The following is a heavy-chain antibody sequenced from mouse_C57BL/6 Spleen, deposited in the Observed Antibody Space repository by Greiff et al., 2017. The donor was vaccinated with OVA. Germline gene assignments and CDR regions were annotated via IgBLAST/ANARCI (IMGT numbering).Heavy chain of an antibody. D-gene: IGHD2-5*01. CDR3: ARSGSKDAMDY. CDR2: INPGSGGT. Sequence: VQLKESGAELVRPGTSVKVSCKASGYAFTNYLIEWVKQRPGQGLEWIGVINPGSGGTNYNEKFKGKATLTADKSSSTAYMQLSSLTSEDSAVYFCARSGSKDAMDYWGQGTSVTVSS. CDR1: GYAFTNYL. V-gene: IGHV1-54*01. J-gene: IGHJ4*01.